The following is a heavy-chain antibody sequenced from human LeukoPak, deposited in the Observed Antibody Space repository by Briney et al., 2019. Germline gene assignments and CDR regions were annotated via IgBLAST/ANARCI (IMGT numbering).Heavy chain of an antibody. CDR2: ISYSGSN. CDR1: GGSISSGGSY. V-gene: IGHV4-31*03. J-gene: IGHJ4*02. Sequence: KTSQTLSLTCTVSGGSISSGGSYWSWIRQYPGKGLEWIGYISYSGSNYYNPSLERRVAISVDTSENQFSLRLISVTAADTAVYYCARGSRRGYSYGSIDHWGQGTLVTVSS. D-gene: IGHD5-18*01. CDR3: ARGSRRGYSYGSIDH.